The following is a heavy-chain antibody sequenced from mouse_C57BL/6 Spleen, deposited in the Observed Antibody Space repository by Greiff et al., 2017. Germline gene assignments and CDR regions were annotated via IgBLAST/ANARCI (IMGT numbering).Heavy chain of an antibody. CDR1: GFSLTSYA. CDR2: IWTGGGT. J-gene: IGHJ4*01. Sequence: VKLQESGPGLVAPSQSLSITCTVSGFSLTSYAISWVRQPPGKGLEWLGVIWTGGGTNYNSALKSRLSISKDNSKSQVFLKMNSLQTDDTARYYCARRVVANPYAMDYWGQGTSVTVSS. CDR3: ARRVVANPYAMDY. V-gene: IGHV2-9-1*01. D-gene: IGHD1-1*01.